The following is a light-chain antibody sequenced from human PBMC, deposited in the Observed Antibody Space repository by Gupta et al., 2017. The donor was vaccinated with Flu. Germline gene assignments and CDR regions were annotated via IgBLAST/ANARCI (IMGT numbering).Light chain of an antibody. CDR2: SND. J-gene: IGLJ2*01. CDR3: ASWDDSLNGPV. Sequence: SVLPQPPSASGTPGQRVTISCSGSSSNIGSNTVTWYQQFPGTTPKLLIYSNDLRPSGGPDRFSGSKSGTSASLAIVGLQSEDEADYYCASWDDSLNGPVFGGGTKLTVL. CDR1: SSNIGSNT. V-gene: IGLV1-44*01.